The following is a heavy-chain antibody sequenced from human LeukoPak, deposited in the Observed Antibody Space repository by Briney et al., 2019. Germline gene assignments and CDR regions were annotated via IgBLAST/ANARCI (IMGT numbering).Heavy chain of an antibody. D-gene: IGHD3-22*01. J-gene: IGHJ4*02. CDR3: AKDPYYYDSSAPRGFDY. CDR1: GFTFSRYS. Sequence: GGSLRLSCAASGFTFSRYSMNWVRQAPGKGLEWVSSISSSSSYIYYADSVQGRFTISRVKAKNSLYLQMNSLRAEDTAVYYCAKDPYYYDSSAPRGFDYWGQGTLVTVSS. CDR2: ISSSSSYI. V-gene: IGHV3-21*04.